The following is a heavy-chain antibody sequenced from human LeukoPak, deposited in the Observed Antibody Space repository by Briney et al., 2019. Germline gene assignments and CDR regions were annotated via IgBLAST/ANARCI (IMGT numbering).Heavy chain of an antibody. V-gene: IGHV3-48*03. CDR3: AREDSLDSISWADAFDI. Sequence: GGSLRLSCAASGFTFSSYEMNWVRQAPGKGLEWVSYISSSGSTIYYADSVKGRFAISRDSAKNSLYLQMNSLRAEDTAVYYCAREDSLDSISWADAFDIWGQGTMVTVSS. D-gene: IGHD6-13*01. CDR1: GFTFSSYE. J-gene: IGHJ3*02. CDR2: ISSSGSTI.